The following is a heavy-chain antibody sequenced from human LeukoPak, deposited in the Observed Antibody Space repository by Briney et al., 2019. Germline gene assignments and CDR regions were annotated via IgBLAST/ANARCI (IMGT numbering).Heavy chain of an antibody. CDR2: IIPIFGTA. V-gene: IGHV1-69*05. J-gene: IGHJ4*02. Sequence: GASVKVSCKASGGTFSSYAISWVRQAPGQGLEWMGGIIPIFGTANYALKFQGRVTITTDESTSTAYMELRSLRSDDTAVYYCARIPHRSGWYNYWGQGTLVTVSS. CDR1: GGTFSSYA. D-gene: IGHD6-19*01. CDR3: ARIPHRSGWYNY.